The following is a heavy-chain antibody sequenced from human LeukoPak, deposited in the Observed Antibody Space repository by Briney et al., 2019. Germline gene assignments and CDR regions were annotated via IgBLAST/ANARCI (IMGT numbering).Heavy chain of an antibody. CDR1: GFTVSSNY. CDR2: IYSGGST. D-gene: IGHD1-26*01. J-gene: IGHJ4*02. V-gene: IGHV3-53*01. Sequence: GGSLRLSCAASGFTVSSNYMSWVRQAPGKGLKWVSVIYSGGSTYYADPVKGRFTISRDNSKNTLYLQMNSLRAEDTAVYYCTWMGATMGYYFDYWGQGTLVTVSS. CDR3: TWMGATMGYYFDY.